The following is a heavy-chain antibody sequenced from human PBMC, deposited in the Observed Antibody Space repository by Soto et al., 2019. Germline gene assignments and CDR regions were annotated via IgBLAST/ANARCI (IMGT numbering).Heavy chain of an antibody. CDR2: MNPNSGNT. Sequence: ASVKVSCKASGYTFTSYDINWVRQATGQGLEWMGWMNPNSGNTGYAQKFQGRVTMTRNTSISTAYMELSSLRSEDTAVYYCARGPYNGNYWLDYYYGMYVWGQGTTVTVSS. J-gene: IGHJ6*02. CDR1: GYTFTSYD. CDR3: ARGPYNGNYWLDYYYGMYV. D-gene: IGHD1-7*01. V-gene: IGHV1-8*01.